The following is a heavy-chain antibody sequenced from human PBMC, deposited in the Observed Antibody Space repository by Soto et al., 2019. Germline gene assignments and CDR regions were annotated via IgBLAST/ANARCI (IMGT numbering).Heavy chain of an antibody. Sequence: QITLKESGPTLLKPTETLTLTCTFSGFSFTTGGVGVGWIRQPPGKALEWLALIYWNEDKLYSPSLKTRLTITNDTSKNQVVLTMANTDPVDTGIYFCVRVDTAIIHDAFDIWGQGTLVTVSS. D-gene: IGHD5-18*01. CDR2: IYWNEDK. CDR3: VRVDTAIIHDAFDI. V-gene: IGHV2-5*04. J-gene: IGHJ3*02. CDR1: GFSFTTGGVG.